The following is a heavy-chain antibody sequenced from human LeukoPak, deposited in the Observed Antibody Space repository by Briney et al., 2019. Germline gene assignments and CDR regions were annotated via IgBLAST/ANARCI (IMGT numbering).Heavy chain of an antibody. CDR2: IYYSGST. CDR1: GGSISSYY. Sequence: SETLSLTCTVSGGSISSYYWSWIRQPPGKGLEWIGYIYYSGSTNYNPSLESRVTISVDTSKNQFSLKLSSVTAADTAVYYCAGTYFDWLLPLDYWGQGTLVTVSS. D-gene: IGHD3-9*01. V-gene: IGHV4-59*08. J-gene: IGHJ4*02. CDR3: AGTYFDWLLPLDY.